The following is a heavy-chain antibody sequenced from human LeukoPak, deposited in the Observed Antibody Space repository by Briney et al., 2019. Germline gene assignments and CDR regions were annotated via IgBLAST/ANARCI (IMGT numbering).Heavy chain of an antibody. CDR3: ARDYSYGDYEADY. CDR2: ISSSSSYI. V-gene: IGHV3-21*01. CDR1: GFIFSSYS. Sequence: GGSLRLSCAASGFIFSSYSMNWVRQAPGKGLEWVSSISSSSSYIYYADSVRGRFTISRDNAKNSLYLQMNSLRAEDTAVYYCARDYSYGDYEADYWGQGTLVTVSS. J-gene: IGHJ4*02. D-gene: IGHD4-17*01.